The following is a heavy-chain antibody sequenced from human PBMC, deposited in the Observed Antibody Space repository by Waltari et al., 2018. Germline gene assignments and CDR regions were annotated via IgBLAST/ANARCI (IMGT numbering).Heavy chain of an antibody. CDR3: ARHLYSIDYLELGN. V-gene: IGHV3-23*01. D-gene: IGHD3-22*01. J-gene: IGHJ4*02. CDR1: GFTFIGYA. CDR2: ISDSGVIT. Sequence: VHLLESGGGWAQPGGSRSVSCAASGFTFIGYAMCWFRQAPGKGLEWVSGISDSGVITKYADAVKGRFTVSRDNSKNTVFLQLNSLRAEDTAIYYCARHLYSIDYLELGNWGQGTLVTVSS.